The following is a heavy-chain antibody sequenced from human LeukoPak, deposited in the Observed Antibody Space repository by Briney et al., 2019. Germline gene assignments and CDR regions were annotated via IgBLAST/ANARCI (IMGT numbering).Heavy chain of an antibody. CDR1: GGSISSSSYY. Sequence: SETLSLICTVSGGSISSSSYYWGWIRQPPGKGLEWLGSIYYSGSTYYNPSLKSRVTISVDTSKNQFSLKLSSVTAADTAVYYCANPPTDMYDSSGYRLPFDYWGQGTLVTVSS. CDR3: ANPPTDMYDSSGYRLPFDY. CDR2: IYYSGST. J-gene: IGHJ4*02. V-gene: IGHV4-39*01. D-gene: IGHD3-22*01.